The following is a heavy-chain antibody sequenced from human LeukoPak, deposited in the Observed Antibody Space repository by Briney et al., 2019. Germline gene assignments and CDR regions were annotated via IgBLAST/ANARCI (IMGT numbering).Heavy chain of an antibody. J-gene: IGHJ4*02. CDR2: ISSDGVNT. D-gene: IGHD3-10*01. CDR3: ARDEFGDCIFYY. Sequence: GGSLRLSCAASGFSFSTTTMHWVRQAPGKGLEYVSAISSDGVNTYYADSVKGRFTISRDNSKNTMYLQMGSLRGEDMAVYFCARDEFGDCIFYYWGQGTQVTVSS. CDR1: GFSFSTTT. V-gene: IGHV3-64*02.